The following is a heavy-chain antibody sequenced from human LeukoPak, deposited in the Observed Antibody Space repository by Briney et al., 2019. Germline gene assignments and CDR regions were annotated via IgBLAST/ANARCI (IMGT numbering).Heavy chain of an antibody. D-gene: IGHD4-17*01. Sequence: SETLSLTCTVPGGSISSYYWSWIRQPPGKGLEWIAYISDSGSTNYNPSLKSRVTISVDTSKNQFSLKLSSVTAADTAVYYCARTTVTTYFDNWGQGTLVTVSS. CDR1: GGSISSYY. CDR2: ISDSGST. CDR3: ARTTVTTYFDN. V-gene: IGHV4-59*01. J-gene: IGHJ4*02.